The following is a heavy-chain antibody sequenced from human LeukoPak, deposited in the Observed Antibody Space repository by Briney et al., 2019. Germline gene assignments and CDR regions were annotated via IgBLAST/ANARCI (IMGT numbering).Heavy chain of an antibody. Sequence: GGSLRLSCAASGFTFSSYGMHWVRQAPGKGLEWVALISYDGSNKYYADSVKGRFTISRDNAKNSLYLQMNSLRDEDTAVYYCARDLSGTYPFDLWGQGTLVTVSS. CDR3: ARDLSGTYPFDL. CDR2: ISYDGSNK. J-gene: IGHJ4*02. CDR1: GFTFSSYG. V-gene: IGHV3-30*03. D-gene: IGHD1-26*01.